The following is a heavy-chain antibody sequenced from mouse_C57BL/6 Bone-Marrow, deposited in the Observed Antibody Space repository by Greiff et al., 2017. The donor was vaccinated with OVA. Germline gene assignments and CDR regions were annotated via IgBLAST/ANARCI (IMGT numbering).Heavy chain of an antibody. J-gene: IGHJ4*01. CDR2: INYDGSST. CDR1: GFTFSDYY. Sequence: EVHLVESEGGLVQPGSSMKLSCTASGFTFSDYYMAWVRQVPEKGLEWVANINYDGSSTYYLDSLKSRFIISRDNAKNTLYLQMSSLKSEDTATYYCARDHPYYAMDYWGQGTSVTVSS. CDR3: ARDHPYYAMDY. V-gene: IGHV5-16*01.